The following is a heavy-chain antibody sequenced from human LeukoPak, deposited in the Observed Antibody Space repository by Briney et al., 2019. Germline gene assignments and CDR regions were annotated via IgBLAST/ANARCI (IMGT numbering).Heavy chain of an antibody. CDR2: ISAYNGNT. D-gene: IGHD5-12*01. Sequence: GASVKVSCKASGYTFTNYGISWVRQAPGQGLEWMGWISAYNGNTNYAQKLQGRVTMTTDTSTSTAYMELRSLRSDDTAVYYCARDSYVVATLRHFDYWGQGTLVTVSS. V-gene: IGHV1-18*04. J-gene: IGHJ4*02. CDR1: GYTFTNYG. CDR3: ARDSYVVATLRHFDY.